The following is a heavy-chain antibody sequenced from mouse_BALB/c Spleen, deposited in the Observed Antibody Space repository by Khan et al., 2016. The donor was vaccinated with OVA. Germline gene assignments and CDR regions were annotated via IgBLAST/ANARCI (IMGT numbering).Heavy chain of an antibody. D-gene: IGHD1-1*01. V-gene: IGHV1-7*01. CDR1: GYTFINYW. CDR2: INPSTGYT. J-gene: IGHJ2*01. Sequence: QVQLKESGAELAKPGASVKMSCKASGYTFINYWILWIKQRPGQGLEWIGYINPSTGYTEYNQNFKDKATLTADKSSSTAYMQLSSLTSEDCTVDYCARRGLRWDFDYWGQGTTLTVSS. CDR3: ARRGLRWDFDY.